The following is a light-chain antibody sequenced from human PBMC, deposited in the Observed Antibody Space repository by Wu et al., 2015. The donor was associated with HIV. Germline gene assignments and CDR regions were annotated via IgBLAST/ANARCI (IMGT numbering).Light chain of an antibody. V-gene: IGKV1-5*03. J-gene: IGKJ4*01. CDR1: QSIGLW. Sequence: DIQMTQSPSTLSASVGDRVTTTCRASQSIGLWLAWYQQKPGKAPNLLIYKAANLQSGVPSRLSGGGSGTEFTLTVSSLQPDDFAIYYCLQDYNYPLTFGGGTKVEIK. CDR3: LQDYNYPLT. CDR2: KAA.